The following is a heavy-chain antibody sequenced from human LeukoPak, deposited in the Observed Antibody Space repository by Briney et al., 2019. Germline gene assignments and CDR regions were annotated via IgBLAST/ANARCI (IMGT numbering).Heavy chain of an antibody. CDR1: GFTFSDYS. Sequence: GGSLRLSCAASGFTFSDYSMNWVRQTPGKGLDWVSYISSTGGTLYYADSVKGRFTISRDNGKNSLSLPMNSLIAEYTAVSDYASLGFFEWKTMDGLGKGTTVTGSS. D-gene: IGHD3-3*01. V-gene: IGHV3-48*01. J-gene: IGHJ6*03. CDR3: ASLGFFEWKTMDG. CDR2: ISSTGGTL.